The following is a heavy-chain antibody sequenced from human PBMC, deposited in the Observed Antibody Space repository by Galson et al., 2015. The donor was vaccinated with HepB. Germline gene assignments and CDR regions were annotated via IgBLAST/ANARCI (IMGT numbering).Heavy chain of an antibody. Sequence: SVKVSCKASGYTFINYAIHWVRQAPGQRLEWMGWINAGNGNTKYSQKFQGRVTITRDTSASTAYMDLSSLRSEDTAVYYCARGKYGTSSEFDPWGQGTLVTVSS. D-gene: IGHD2/OR15-2a*01. CDR2: INAGNGNT. CDR3: ARGKYGTSSEFDP. J-gene: IGHJ5*02. CDR1: GYTFINYA. V-gene: IGHV1-3*01.